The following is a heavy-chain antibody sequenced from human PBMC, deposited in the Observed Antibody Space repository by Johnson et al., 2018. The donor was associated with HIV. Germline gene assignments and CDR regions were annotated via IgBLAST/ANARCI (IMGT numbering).Heavy chain of an antibody. CDR3: ARVTGFCSGGRCCDAFDI. CDR2: INWNGPST. Sequence: VQLVESGGGVVRPGGSLRLSCAASGFTFDDYGMSWVRQAPGKGLEWVSGINWNGPSTGYADSVKGRFTISRDNAKDSLYLQMNSLSAEETALYYCARVTGFCSGGRCCDAFDIWGQGTMVTVSS. D-gene: IGHD2-15*01. CDR1: GFTFDDYG. V-gene: IGHV3-20*04. J-gene: IGHJ3*02.